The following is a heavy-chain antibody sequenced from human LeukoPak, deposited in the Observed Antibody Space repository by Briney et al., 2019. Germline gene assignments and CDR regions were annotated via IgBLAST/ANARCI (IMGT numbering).Heavy chain of an antibody. CDR2: INHSGST. V-gene: IGHV4-34*01. J-gene: IGHJ4*02. CDR3: ARLVAYCDKTSCSGS. Sequence: PSETLSLTCAVYGGSFSAYYWSWIRQPPGKGLEWIGEINHSGSTNYNPSLKSRVAISVDTSKNQFSLKLSSVTAADTAVYYCARLVAYCDKTSCSGSWGQGTLVTVSS. CDR1: GGSFSAYY. D-gene: IGHD2-21*01.